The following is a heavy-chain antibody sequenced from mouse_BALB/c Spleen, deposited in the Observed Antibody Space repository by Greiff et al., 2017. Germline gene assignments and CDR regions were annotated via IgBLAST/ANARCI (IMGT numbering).Heavy chain of an antibody. CDR3: AMGEITTVVADY. CDR2: ISSGGST. V-gene: IGHV5-6-5*01. CDR1: GFTFSSYA. Sequence: EVKLEESGGGLVKPGGSLKLSCAASGFTFSSYAMSWVRQTPEKRLEWVASISSGGSTYYPDSVKGRFTISRDNARNILYLQMSSLRSEDTAMYYCAMGEITTVVADYWGQGTTLTVSS. J-gene: IGHJ2*01. D-gene: IGHD1-1*01.